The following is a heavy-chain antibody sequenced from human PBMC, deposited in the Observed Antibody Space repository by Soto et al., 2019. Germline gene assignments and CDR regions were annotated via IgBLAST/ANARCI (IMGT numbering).Heavy chain of an antibody. CDR2: ISSNGITT. V-gene: IGHV3-23*01. CDR1: GFTVSNYA. D-gene: IGHD3-10*01. J-gene: IGHJ5*02. CDR3: AKVRSGELRELNWLDP. Sequence: PGGSLTLSSAASGFTVSNYAMSWVRQAPGQGLECVSSISSNGITTYYADSVKGRFTISRDNSKNTVYFQMNTLRPEDTAMYYCAKVRSGELRELNWLDPWGQGTLVTVSS.